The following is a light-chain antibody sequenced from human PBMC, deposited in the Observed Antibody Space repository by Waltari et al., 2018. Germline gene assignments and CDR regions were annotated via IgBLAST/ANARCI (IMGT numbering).Light chain of an antibody. J-gene: IGKJ4*01. Sequence: DIQMTQSPSSVFASVGDRVNITCRASQDINNFLAWYQQKPMKAQYFLIDGASVLQSGVPARFSGSGSRTNFTLTINSLQPEEFATYFCQQANSFVPLTFGGGTRVQIK. CDR3: QQANSFVPLT. CDR2: GAS. V-gene: IGKV1-12*01. CDR1: QDINNF.